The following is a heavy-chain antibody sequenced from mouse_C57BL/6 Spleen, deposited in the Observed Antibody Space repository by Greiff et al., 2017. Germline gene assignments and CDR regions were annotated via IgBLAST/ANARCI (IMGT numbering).Heavy chain of an antibody. J-gene: IGHJ3*01. CDR3: AGSSAWFAY. CDR1: GYTFTSYW. V-gene: IGHV1-61*01. CDR2: IYPSDSET. Sequence: QVQLKQPGAELVRPGSSVKLSCKASGYTFTSYWMDWVKQRPGQGLEWIGNIYPSDSETHYNQKFKDKATLTVDKSSSTAYMQLSSLTSEDSAVYYCAGSSAWFAYWGQGTLVTVSA. D-gene: IGHD3-1*01.